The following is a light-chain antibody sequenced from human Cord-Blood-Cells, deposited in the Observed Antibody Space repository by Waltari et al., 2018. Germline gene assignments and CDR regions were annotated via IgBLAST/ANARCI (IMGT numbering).Light chain of an antibody. Sequence: QSALTQPRSVSGSPGQSVTISCPGTSSDVGGYNYVSWYQQHPGKAPRLMVYDVSKRPSGVPERFSGSRSGNTASLTISGLQAEDEADYYCCSYAGSWVFGGGTKLTV. CDR1: SSDVGGYNY. V-gene: IGLV2-11*01. J-gene: IGLJ3*02. CDR2: DVS. CDR3: CSYAGSWV.